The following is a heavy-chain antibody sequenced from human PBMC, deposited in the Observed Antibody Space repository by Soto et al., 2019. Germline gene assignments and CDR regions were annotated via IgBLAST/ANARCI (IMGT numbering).Heavy chain of an antibody. CDR3: AREYCSGGSCYGFDY. D-gene: IGHD2-15*01. Sequence: SETLSLTCTVSGGSVSSGSYYWSWIRQPPGKGLEWIGYIYYSGSTNYNPSLKSRVTISVDTSKNQFSLKLSSVTAADTAVYYCAREYCSGGSCYGFDYWGQGTLVTVSS. CDR2: IYYSGST. CDR1: GGSVSSGSYY. J-gene: IGHJ4*02. V-gene: IGHV4-61*01.